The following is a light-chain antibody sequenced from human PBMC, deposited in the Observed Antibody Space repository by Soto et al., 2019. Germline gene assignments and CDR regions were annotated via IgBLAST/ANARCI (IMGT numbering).Light chain of an antibody. Sequence: QSALTQPASVSGSPGQSITISCTGTSSDVGGYNYVSWYQQHPGKAPKLMIYEVSNRPPGVSFRFSGSKSGNTASWTISGLQAEDEADYYCSSYTSRTTDVFGTGTKLTVL. CDR3: SSYTSRTTDV. J-gene: IGLJ1*01. CDR1: SSDVGGYNY. CDR2: EVS. V-gene: IGLV2-14*01.